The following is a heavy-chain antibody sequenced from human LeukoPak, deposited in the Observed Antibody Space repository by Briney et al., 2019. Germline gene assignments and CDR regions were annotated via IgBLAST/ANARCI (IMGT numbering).Heavy chain of an antibody. Sequence: GGSLRLSCAASGFIFSNYAFSWVRQAPGKGLEWVSSISSGVGSTYYADSVKGRFTIFRDNSKNTLYLQMNSLRAEDTAVYYCAKVDFWSGYYRSYYYYYMDVWGKGTTVTVSS. CDR1: GFIFSNYA. J-gene: IGHJ6*03. D-gene: IGHD3-3*01. CDR2: ISSGVGST. V-gene: IGHV3-23*01. CDR3: AKVDFWSGYYRSYYYYYMDV.